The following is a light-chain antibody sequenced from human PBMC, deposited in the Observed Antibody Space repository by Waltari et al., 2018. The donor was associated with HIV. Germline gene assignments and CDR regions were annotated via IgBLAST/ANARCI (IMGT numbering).Light chain of an antibody. J-gene: IGLJ3*02. V-gene: IGLV2-23*02. Sequence: QSALTQPASVSGSPGPSITISCPGTSSDVGRYNFVSWYQQPPGNAPKLMIYEVSKRPSVVSNRFSGSKSGNTASLTISGLQAEDEADYYCCSYAGSSTWVFGGGTKLTVL. CDR2: EVS. CDR3: CSYAGSSTWV. CDR1: SSDVGRYNF.